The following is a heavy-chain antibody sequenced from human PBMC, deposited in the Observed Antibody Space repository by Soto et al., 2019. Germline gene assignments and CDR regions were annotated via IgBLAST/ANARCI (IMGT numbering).Heavy chain of an antibody. D-gene: IGHD2-21*01. CDR1: GGSISSYY. J-gene: IGHJ3*02. CDR3: ASRYRRAYAI. Sequence: SETLSLTCTVSGGSISSYYWSWVRQPPGKGLEWIGYIYYSGSTDYNPSLKSRVTISVDTSKNQFSLKLSSVTAADTAVYYCASRYRRAYAIWGQGTMVPGSS. CDR2: IYYSGST. V-gene: IGHV4-59*08.